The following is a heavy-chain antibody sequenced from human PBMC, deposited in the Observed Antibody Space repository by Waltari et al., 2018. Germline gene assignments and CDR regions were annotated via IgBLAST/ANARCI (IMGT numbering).Heavy chain of an antibody. CDR2: LTASGLM. Sequence: EMQLLESGGALVQPGGYLRLSCVASGFPFRDYTMHWVRQAPGKGLEWVAVLTASGLMDYGDSGKGRFIISRDNSKNTLYLEMFRLRVEDTATYYCAKDEGARLAPTFGMDAWGQGTTVIVSS. D-gene: IGHD3-16*01. V-gene: IGHV3-23*01. CDR3: AKDEGARLAPTFGMDA. J-gene: IGHJ6*02. CDR1: GFPFRDYT.